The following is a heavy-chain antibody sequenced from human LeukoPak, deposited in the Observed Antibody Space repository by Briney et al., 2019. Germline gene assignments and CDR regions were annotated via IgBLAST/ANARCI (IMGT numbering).Heavy chain of an antibody. CDR1: GFTFSSYE. CDR2: INRSGSTI. J-gene: IGHJ4*02. Sequence: RGSVRLSCAASGFTFSSYEMNWVRQAPGKGLEWVSYINRSGSTIYYADSVKGRFTISRDNAKNSLYLQMNSLRAEDTAVYYCAGSHYYGSGSYYPPPTLYWGQGTLVTVS. CDR3: AGSHYYGSGSYYPPPTLY. D-gene: IGHD3-10*01. V-gene: IGHV3-48*03.